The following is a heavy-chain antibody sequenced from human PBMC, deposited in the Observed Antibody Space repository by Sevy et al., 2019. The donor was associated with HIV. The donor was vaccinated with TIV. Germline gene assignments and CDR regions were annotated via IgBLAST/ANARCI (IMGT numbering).Heavy chain of an antibody. CDR2: ISSSSTI. CDR1: GFTFSSYS. Sequence: GGSLRLSCAASGFTFSSYSMNWVRQAPGKGLEWVSYISSSSTIYYADSVKGRFTISRDNAKNSLYLQMNSLRAEDTAVYYCARNGSYYDFWSGYYGGGFDYWGQGTLVTVSS. J-gene: IGHJ4*02. V-gene: IGHV3-48*01. CDR3: ARNGSYYDFWSGYYGGGFDY. D-gene: IGHD3-3*01.